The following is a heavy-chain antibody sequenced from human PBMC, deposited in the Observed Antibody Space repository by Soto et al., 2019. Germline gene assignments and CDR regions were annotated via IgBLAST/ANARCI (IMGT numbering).Heavy chain of an antibody. CDR2: INHSGST. CDR3: ARGMSSRYWGRWFDP. Sequence: SETLSLTCAVYGGSFSGYYWSWIRQPPGKGLEWIGEINHSGSTNYNPSLKSRVTISVDTSKNQFSLKLSSVTAADTAVYYCARGMSSRYWGRWFDPWGQGTLVTVSS. V-gene: IGHV4-34*01. D-gene: IGHD6-13*01. J-gene: IGHJ5*02. CDR1: GGSFSGYY.